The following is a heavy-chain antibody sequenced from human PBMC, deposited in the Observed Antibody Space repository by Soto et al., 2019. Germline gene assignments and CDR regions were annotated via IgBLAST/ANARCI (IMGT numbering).Heavy chain of an antibody. D-gene: IGHD6-6*01. CDR3: ARGEYSSSLSDYYYYYGMDV. CDR2: IYYSGST. CDR1: GGSISSGGYY. Sequence: QVQLQESGPGLVKPSQTLSLTCTVSGGSISSGGYYWSWIRQHPGKGLEWIGYIYYSGSTYYNPSLKSRVTISVDTSKNQFSLKLSSVTAADTAVYFCARGEYSSSLSDYYYYYGMDVWGQGTTVTVSS. J-gene: IGHJ6*02. V-gene: IGHV4-31*03.